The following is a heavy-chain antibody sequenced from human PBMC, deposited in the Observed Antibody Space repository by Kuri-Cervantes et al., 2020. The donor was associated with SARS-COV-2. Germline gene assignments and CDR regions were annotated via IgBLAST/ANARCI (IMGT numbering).Heavy chain of an antibody. J-gene: IGHJ4*02. CDR3: ARDPGWAGGCSSTSCYHDY. CDR2: IIPILGTA. Sequence: SVKVSCKASGGTFSSYAISWVRQAPGQGLEWMGRIIPILGTANYAQKFQGRVTITADKSTSTAYMELSSLRSEDTAVYYCARDPGWAGGCSSTSCYHDYWGQGALVTVSS. D-gene: IGHD2-2*01. V-gene: IGHV1-69*04. CDR1: GGTFSSYA.